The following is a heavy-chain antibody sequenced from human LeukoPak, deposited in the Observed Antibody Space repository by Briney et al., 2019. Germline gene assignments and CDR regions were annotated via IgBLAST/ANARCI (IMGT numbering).Heavy chain of an antibody. CDR3: AKEYYDSSGYYPLNY. CDR2: ISSSGGST. V-gene: IGHV3-23*01. D-gene: IGHD3-22*01. CDR1: GFTFSSYA. J-gene: IGHJ4*02. Sequence: PGGSLRLSCAASGFTFSSYAMSWVRQAPGKGLEWVSAISSSGGSTYYADSVKGRFTISRDNSKNTLYLQMNSLRAEDTAVYYCAKEYYDSSGYYPLNYWGQGTLVTVSS.